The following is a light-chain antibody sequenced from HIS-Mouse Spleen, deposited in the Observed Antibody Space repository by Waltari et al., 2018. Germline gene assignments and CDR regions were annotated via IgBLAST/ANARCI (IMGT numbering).Light chain of an antibody. CDR2: EDS. CDR3: YSTDSSGNHRV. J-gene: IGLJ2*01. CDR1: ALPKKY. Sequence: SYELTQPPSVSVSPGQTARITCSGDALPKKYAYWYQQKSGQAPVLVSYEDSKRPSGIPERFSGSSSGKMATLTISGAQVEDEDYYFCYSTDSSGNHRVFGGGTKLTVL. V-gene: IGLV3-10*03.